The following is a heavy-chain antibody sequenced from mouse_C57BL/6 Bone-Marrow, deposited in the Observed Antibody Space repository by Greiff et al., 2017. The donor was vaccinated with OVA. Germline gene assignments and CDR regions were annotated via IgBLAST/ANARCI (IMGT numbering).Heavy chain of an antibody. CDR3: ARDNWDWYFDV. D-gene: IGHD4-1*01. CDR1: GFTFSDFY. Sequence: EVKLMESGGGLVQAGRSLRLSCATSGFTFSDFYMEWVRQAPGKGLEWIAASRNKANDYTTEYSAYVKGRFIVSRDTSQSIIYLQMNALRAEDTAIYYCARDNWDWYFDVWGTGTTVTVSS. CDR2: SRNKANDYTT. V-gene: IGHV7-1*01. J-gene: IGHJ1*03.